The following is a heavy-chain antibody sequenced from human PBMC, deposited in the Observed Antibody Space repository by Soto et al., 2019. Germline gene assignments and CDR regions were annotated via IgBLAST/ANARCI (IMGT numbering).Heavy chain of an antibody. Sequence: GGSLRLSCAASGFTFSSYSMNWVRQAPGKGLEWVSSIAASRPYIYYADSVKGRFTISRDNAKNSLYLQLNSLRAEDTAVYYCARKGYGDYGGMDVWGQGTTVTVSS. CDR2: IAASRPYI. CDR1: GFTFSSYS. J-gene: IGHJ6*02. CDR3: ARKGYGDYGGMDV. D-gene: IGHD4-17*01. V-gene: IGHV3-21*01.